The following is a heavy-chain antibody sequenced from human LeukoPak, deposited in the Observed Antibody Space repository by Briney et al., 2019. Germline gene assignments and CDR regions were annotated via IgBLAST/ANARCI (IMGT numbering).Heavy chain of an antibody. CDR3: AKEGDIVVVPAAMQSDY. D-gene: IGHD2-2*01. CDR1: GFTFSSYA. J-gene: IGHJ4*02. CDR2: LSGSGAST. V-gene: IGHV3-23*01. Sequence: PGGSLRLSCAASGFTFSSYAMSWVRQAPGQGLEWVSALSGSGASTYYADSVKGRFTIARDNSKNTLYLQMNSLRAEDTAVYYCAKEGDIVVVPAAMQSDYWGQGTPVTVSS.